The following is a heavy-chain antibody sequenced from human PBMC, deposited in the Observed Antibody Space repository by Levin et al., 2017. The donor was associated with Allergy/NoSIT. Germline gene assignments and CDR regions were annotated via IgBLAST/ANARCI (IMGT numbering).Heavy chain of an antibody. CDR2: ISYDGSNK. V-gene: IGHV3-30*18. J-gene: IGHJ4*02. CDR1: GFTFSSYG. Sequence: PGGSLRLSCAASGFTFSSYGMHWVRQAPGKGLEWVAVISYDGSNKYYADSVKGRFTISRDNSKNTLYLQMNSLRAEDTAVYYCAKDRGGYSYIFEYWGQGTLVTVSS. D-gene: IGHD5-18*01. CDR3: AKDRGGYSYIFEY.